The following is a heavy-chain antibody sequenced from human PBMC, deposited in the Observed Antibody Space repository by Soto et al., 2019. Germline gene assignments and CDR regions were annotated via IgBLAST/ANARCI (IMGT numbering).Heavy chain of an antibody. CDR1: GGTFSSYG. D-gene: IGHD6-19*01. J-gene: IGHJ6*02. Sequence: QVQLVQSGAEAKKPGSSVKVSRKASGGTFSSYGLSWVRQAPGQGLEWMGGIIPMFGAANYAQKFQGRVTITADESTSTVYMELSSLRFEDTAVYYCGRERNPARMTVSRINYYYYGMEVWGQGTTVTVSS. CDR3: GRERNPARMTVSRINYYYYGMEV. V-gene: IGHV1-69*01. CDR2: IIPMFGAA.